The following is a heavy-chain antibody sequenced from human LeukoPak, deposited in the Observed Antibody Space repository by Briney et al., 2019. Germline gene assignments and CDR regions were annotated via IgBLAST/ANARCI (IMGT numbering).Heavy chain of an antibody. CDR2: ISAYNGDT. CDR3: ARPLPYYYDSSGRYAFDI. J-gene: IGHJ3*02. CDR1: GYTFSIYG. D-gene: IGHD3-22*01. Sequence: ASVKVSCKASGYTFSIYGISWLRQAPGQGLEWMGWISAYNGDTNSAQKLQGRVTMTTDTSTSTAYMELRSLRSDDTAVYYCARPLPYYYDSSGRYAFDIWGQGTMVTVSS. V-gene: IGHV1-18*01.